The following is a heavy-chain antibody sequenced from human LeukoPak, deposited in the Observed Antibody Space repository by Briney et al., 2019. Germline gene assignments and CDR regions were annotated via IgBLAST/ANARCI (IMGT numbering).Heavy chain of an antibody. CDR2: INGNGGST. CDR1: GFTFSNYA. Sequence: GGSLRLSCAASGFTFSNYAMSWVRQAPGKGLEWVSGINGNGGSTYNADSVKGRFTISRDNSKNTLYLQMNSLRAEDTAVYYCARGVATVWARYYYYYYMDVWGKGTTVTVSS. J-gene: IGHJ6*03. D-gene: IGHD5-12*01. CDR3: ARGVATVWARYYYYYYMDV. V-gene: IGHV3-23*01.